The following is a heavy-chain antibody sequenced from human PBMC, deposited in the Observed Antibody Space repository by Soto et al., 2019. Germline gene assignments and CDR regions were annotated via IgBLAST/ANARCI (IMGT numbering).Heavy chain of an antibody. V-gene: IGHV3-72*01. CDR2: SKNKADSYTT. CDR1: GFTFSDHY. Sequence: EVQLVESGGGLVQPGGSLRLSCAASGFTFSDHYMDWVRQAPGKGLEWVGRSKNKADSYTTEYAASVKGRFTISRDGSKTSLFLQMNSLKPEATAVYYCTVWGSGNDFGAAWGQGILVTVSS. J-gene: IGHJ4*02. CDR3: TVWGSGNDFGAA. D-gene: IGHD3-10*01.